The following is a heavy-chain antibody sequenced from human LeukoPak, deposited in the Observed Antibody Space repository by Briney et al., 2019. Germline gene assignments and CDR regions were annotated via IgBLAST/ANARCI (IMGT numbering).Heavy chain of an antibody. CDR3: ARDYYGSGSFNWFDP. Sequence: PSETLSLTCAVYGGSFSGDYWSWIRQPPGKGLEWIGEINHSGSTNYNPSLKSRVTISVDTSKNQFSLKLSSVTAADTAVYYCARDYYGSGSFNWFDPWGQRTLVTVSS. V-gene: IGHV4-34*01. CDR2: INHSGST. J-gene: IGHJ5*02. D-gene: IGHD3-10*01. CDR1: GGSFSGDY.